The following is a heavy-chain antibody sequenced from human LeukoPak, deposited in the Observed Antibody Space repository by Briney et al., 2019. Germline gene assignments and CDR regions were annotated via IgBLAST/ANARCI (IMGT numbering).Heavy chain of an antibody. V-gene: IGHV3-48*03. J-gene: IGHJ4*02. CDR3: ARAITFGGGFDY. CDR2: ITISGNSI. D-gene: IGHD3-16*01. Sequence: PGGSLRLSCAASGFAFSSYEMNWVRQAPGKGLEWVSYITISGNSIYYGDSVKGRFTISRENDKNSLYLQMNSLRAEDTAVYYCARAITFGGGFDYWGQGTLVTVSS. CDR1: GFAFSSYE.